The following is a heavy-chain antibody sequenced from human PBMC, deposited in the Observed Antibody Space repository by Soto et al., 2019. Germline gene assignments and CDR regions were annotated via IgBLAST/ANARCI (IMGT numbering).Heavy chain of an antibody. D-gene: IGHD5-18*01. CDR2: ISSSGSTI. Sequence: AGGSLRLSCVGSGFNFRPYAMSWVRQAPGKGLEWVSGISSSGSTIYYADSVKGRFTISRDNAKNSLYLQMNSLRAEDTAVYYCARDPGIQLWFQGPNWFDPWGQGTLVTVSS. V-gene: IGHV3-11*01. CDR3: ARDPGIQLWFQGPNWFDP. J-gene: IGHJ5*02. CDR1: GFNFRPYA.